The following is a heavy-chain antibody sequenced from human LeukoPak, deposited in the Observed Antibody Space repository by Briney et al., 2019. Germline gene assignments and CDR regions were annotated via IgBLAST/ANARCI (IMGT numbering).Heavy chain of an antibody. V-gene: IGHV4-4*07. D-gene: IGHD6-13*01. J-gene: IGHJ4*02. CDR2: FYTSGST. CDR3: ARVTGYMTADFFDY. CDR1: GGSISSYY. Sequence: SETLSLTCTFSGGSISSYYWSWIRQPAGKGLEWIGRFYTSGSTNYNPSLKSRVTMSVDTSRNQFSLRLSSVTAADTAVYYCARVTGYMTADFFDYWGQGTLVTVSS.